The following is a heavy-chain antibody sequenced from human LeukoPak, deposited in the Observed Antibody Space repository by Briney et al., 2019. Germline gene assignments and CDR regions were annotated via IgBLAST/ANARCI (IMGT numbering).Heavy chain of an antibody. Sequence: SETLSLTCTASGGSISYYYWSWIRQSPGKGLEWIGYIYYSGTTNYNPSHKSRVTISVDTSKNQFSLQLRSVTAADTAVYYCAREDPQTTVPEGMDVWGQGTTVTVSS. CDR3: AREDPQTTVPEGMDV. CDR2: IYYSGTT. J-gene: IGHJ6*02. CDR1: GGSISYYY. V-gene: IGHV4-59*01. D-gene: IGHD4-17*01.